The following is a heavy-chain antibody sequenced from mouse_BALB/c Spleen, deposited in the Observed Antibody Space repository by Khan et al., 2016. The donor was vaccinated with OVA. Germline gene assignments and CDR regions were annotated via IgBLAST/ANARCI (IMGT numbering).Heavy chain of an antibody. CDR2: IHYSGST. V-gene: IGHV3-2*02. CDR1: GYSITSDYA. CDR3: ARRSV. Sequence: QHQVSGPGLVKPSQSLTLTCTVTGYSITSDYAWNWFRQFPGSKLEWMGYIHYSGSTSYNPSLKSRISITRDTSKNQFFLQLNSVTTEDTATYYCARRSVWGAGTTVTVSS. J-gene: IGHJ1*01.